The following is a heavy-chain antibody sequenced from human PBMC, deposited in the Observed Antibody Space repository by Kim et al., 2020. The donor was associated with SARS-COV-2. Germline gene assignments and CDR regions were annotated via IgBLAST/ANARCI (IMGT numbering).Heavy chain of an antibody. CDR3: ARDKAGGTDRSGGYWFDP. Sequence: GGSLRLSCAAYGFTFSNYWMHWVRQEPGKGQVWVSRINRDGTSTGYMDSVKGRFTISRDNAKNTLYLQMNSLRAEDTAVYFCARDKAGGTDRSGGYWFDPWGQGTLVTVSS. V-gene: IGHV3-74*01. D-gene: IGHD3-22*01. CDR1: GFTFSNYW. J-gene: IGHJ5*02. CDR2: INRDGTST.